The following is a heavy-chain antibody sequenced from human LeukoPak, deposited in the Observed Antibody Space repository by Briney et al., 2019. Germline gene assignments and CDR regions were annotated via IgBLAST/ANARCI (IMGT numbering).Heavy chain of an antibody. CDR2: IYHSGST. CDR3: AGGKGYGPNWFDP. CDR1: GGSISSGGYS. D-gene: IGHD3-10*01. Sequence: SETLSLTCAVSGGSISSGGYSWSWIRQPPGKGLEWIGYIYHSGSTYYNPSLKSRVTISVDRSKNQFSLKLSSVTAADTAVYYCAGGKGYGPNWFDPWGQGTLVTVSS. J-gene: IGHJ5*02. V-gene: IGHV4-30-2*01.